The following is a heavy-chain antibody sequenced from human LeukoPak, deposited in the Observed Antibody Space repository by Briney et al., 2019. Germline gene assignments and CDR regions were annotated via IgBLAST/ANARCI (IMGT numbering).Heavy chain of an antibody. Sequence: SETLSLTCDVSGGFISSGTHYWTWIRQPVGKGLEWLGRIFTSGSPTYNSSLESRLTISIDKSKNQFILKLSSVTAADTAVYYCARRWNYKDSFDIWGQGKMVTVSS. V-gene: IGHV4-61*02. CDR3: ARRWNYKDSFDI. CDR2: IFTSGSP. J-gene: IGHJ3*02. D-gene: IGHD3-22*01. CDR1: GGFISSGTHY.